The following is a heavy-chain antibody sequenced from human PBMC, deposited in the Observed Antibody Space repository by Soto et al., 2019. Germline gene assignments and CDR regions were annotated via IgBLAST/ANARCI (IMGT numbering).Heavy chain of an antibody. J-gene: IGHJ4*02. CDR2: VYYTGST. D-gene: IGHD3-10*01. V-gene: IGHV4-61*01. CDR1: GGSVSNSRYY. CDR3: ARGDGXXXXYSYLNY. Sequence: SETLSLTCTVSGGSVSNSRYYWTWIRQPPGKGLEWIGYVYYTGSTIYNPSLHSRVTISVDTSKNQFSLTLSSVTAADTAVYYCARGDGXXXXYSYLNYWGQGTPVTVSS.